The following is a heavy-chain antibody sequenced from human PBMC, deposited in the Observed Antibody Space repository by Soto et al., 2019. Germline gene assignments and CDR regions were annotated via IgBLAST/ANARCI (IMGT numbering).Heavy chain of an antibody. Sequence: QVQLVQSGAEVRKPGSSVKVSCKASGGTFSRHAISWVRQAPGQGLEWMGGIIPIFVTANHAQKFQGRVTMIADEYTSRVDMEVSSRRSEDTAMYYCGRGWGYDSNDYYYAYWGQGTLVIVSS. CDR2: IIPIFVTA. V-gene: IGHV1-69*01. J-gene: IGHJ4*02. D-gene: IGHD3-22*01. CDR3: GRGWGYDSNDYYYAY. CDR1: GGTFSRHA.